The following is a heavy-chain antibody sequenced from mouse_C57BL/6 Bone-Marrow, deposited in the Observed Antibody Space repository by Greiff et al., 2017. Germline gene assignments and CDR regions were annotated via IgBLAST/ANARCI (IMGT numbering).Heavy chain of an antibody. V-gene: IGHV1-18*01. CDR3: ARRVYYDYDVGFAY. J-gene: IGHJ3*01. D-gene: IGHD2-4*01. CDR2: INPNNGGT. Sequence: DWVKQSHGKSLEWIGDINPNNGGTIYNQKFKGKATLTVDKSSSTAYMELRSLTSEDTAVYYCARRVYYDYDVGFAYWGQGTLVTVSA.